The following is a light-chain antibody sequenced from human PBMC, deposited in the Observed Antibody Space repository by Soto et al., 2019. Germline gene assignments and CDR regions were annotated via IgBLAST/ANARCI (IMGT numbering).Light chain of an antibody. CDR3: TSFTTSNTVI. CDR1: SSDVGAYNY. CDR2: EVA. J-gene: IGLJ2*01. V-gene: IGLV2-14*01. Sequence: QSVLAQPASVSGSPGQSITISCTGTSSDVGAYNYVSWYQQHPGKAPKLILSEVANRPSGVSNRCSGSKSGNTASLTISGLQAEDEADYYCTSFTTSNTVIFGGGTKLTV.